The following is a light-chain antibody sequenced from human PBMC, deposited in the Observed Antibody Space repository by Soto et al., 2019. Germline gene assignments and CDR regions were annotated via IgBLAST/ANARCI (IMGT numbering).Light chain of an antibody. J-gene: IGLJ1*01. CDR3: SSYTSLNLYG. Sequence: QSVLTQPASVSGSPGQSISISCIGTSSDIGGYKYVSWYQQHPGKAPKLLIFDVSSRPSGVSDRFSGSKSGNTASLTISGLQAGDEADYYCSSYTSLNLYGFGTGTKVTVL. CDR1: SSDIGGYKY. V-gene: IGLV2-14*01. CDR2: DVS.